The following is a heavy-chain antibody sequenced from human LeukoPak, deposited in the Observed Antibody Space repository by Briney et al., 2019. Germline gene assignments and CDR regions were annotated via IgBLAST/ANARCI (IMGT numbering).Heavy chain of an antibody. CDR3: ARTIGARSVYMDV. V-gene: IGHV3-21*01. CDR2: ISSSSSYI. Sequence: SGGSLRLSCAASGFTFSSYSMNWVRQAPGKGLEWVSSISSSSSYIYYADSVKGRFTISRDNAKNSLYLQMNSLRAEDTAVYYCARTIGARSVYMDVWGKGTPVTVSS. D-gene: IGHD6-6*01. CDR1: GFTFSSYS. J-gene: IGHJ6*03.